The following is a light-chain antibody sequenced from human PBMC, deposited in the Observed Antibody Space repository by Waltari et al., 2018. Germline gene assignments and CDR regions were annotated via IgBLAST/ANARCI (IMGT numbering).Light chain of an antibody. J-gene: IGLJ3*02. CDR3: LLSYSGAWV. V-gene: IGLV7-46*01. CDR1: TGAVTSGHY. Sequence: QAVVTQEPSLTVSPGGTVTLTCGSSTGAVTSGHYPSWFQQKPAQAPRTLIFDTSNKHSWTPARFSGSLLGGKAALTLSGAQPEDEAEYYCLLSYSGAWVFGGGTKLTVL. CDR2: DTS.